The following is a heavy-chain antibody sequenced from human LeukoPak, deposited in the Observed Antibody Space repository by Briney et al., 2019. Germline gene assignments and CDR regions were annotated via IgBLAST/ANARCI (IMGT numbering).Heavy chain of an antibody. CDR2: IYHSGST. J-gene: IGHJ6*03. Sequence: SETLSLTCAVSGGSISSSNWWSWVRQPPGKGLEWIGEIYHSGSTNYNPSLKSRVTISVDKSKNQFSLKLSSVTAADTAVYYCARVPCSSTSCYRSYYYYYMDVWGKGTTVTVSS. CDR3: ARVPCSSTSCYRSYYYYYMDV. CDR1: GGSISSSNW. V-gene: IGHV4-4*02. D-gene: IGHD2-2*02.